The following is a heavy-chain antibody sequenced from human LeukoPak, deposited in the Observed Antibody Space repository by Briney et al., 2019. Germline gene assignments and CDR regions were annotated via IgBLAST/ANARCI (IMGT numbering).Heavy chain of an antibody. D-gene: IGHD3-10*01. J-gene: IGHJ3*02. V-gene: IGHV3-15*01. CDR2: IKSKSNGGIT. CDR3: AREGVGGGAFDI. Sequence: GGSLRLSCAASGFSFSSAWMSWVRQAPGEGLEWVGRIKSKSNGGITDYAAPVKGRFTISRDDSKNTLYLQMDSLKTEDTAVYYCAREGVGGGAFDIWGQGTMVTVSA. CDR1: GFSFSSAW.